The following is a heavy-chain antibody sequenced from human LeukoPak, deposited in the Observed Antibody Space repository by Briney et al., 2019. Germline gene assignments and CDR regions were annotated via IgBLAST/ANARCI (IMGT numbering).Heavy chain of an antibody. D-gene: IGHD3-3*01. J-gene: IGHJ4*02. CDR1: GFTFDDYG. CDR2: INWNGGST. V-gene: IGHV3-20*04. Sequence: GGSPRLSCAASGFTFDDYGMSWVRQAPGKGLEWVSGINWNGGSTGYADSVKGRFTISRDNAKNSLYLQMNSLRAEDTALYYCARAKRVWSGYSTSGYYFDYWGQGTLVTVSS. CDR3: ARAKRVWSGYSTSGYYFDY.